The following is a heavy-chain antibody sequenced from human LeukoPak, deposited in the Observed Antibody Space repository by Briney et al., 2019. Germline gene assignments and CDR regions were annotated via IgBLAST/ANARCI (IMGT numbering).Heavy chain of an antibody. CDR3: ARGGGYGQDFDY. CDR2: INGDGSEK. CDR1: GFTFGTYW. J-gene: IGHJ4*02. V-gene: IGHV3-7*01. Sequence: GGSLRLSCAASGFTFGTYWMSWVRQAPGKGLEWVANINGDGSEKYFAGSVKGRFTVSRDNARNSLFLQMNSLRAEDTAVYYCARGGGYGQDFDYWGQGTLVTVSS. D-gene: IGHD5-12*01.